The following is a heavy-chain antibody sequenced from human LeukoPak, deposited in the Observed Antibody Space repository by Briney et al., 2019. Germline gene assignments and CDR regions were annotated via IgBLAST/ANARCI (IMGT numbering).Heavy chain of an antibody. CDR1: GGSISSYY. CDR2: IYYSGST. J-gene: IGHJ4*02. D-gene: IGHD4-17*01. V-gene: IGHV4-59*08. CDR3: ARSNYGDYGANRD. Sequence: PSETLSLTCTVSGGSISSYYWSWIRQPPGKGLEWIGYIYYSGSTNYNPSLKSRVTISVDTSKNQFSLKLSSVTAADTAVYYCARSNYGDYGANRDWGQGTLVTVSS.